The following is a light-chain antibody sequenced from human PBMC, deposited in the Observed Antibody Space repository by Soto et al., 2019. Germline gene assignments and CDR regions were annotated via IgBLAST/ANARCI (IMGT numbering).Light chain of an antibody. J-gene: IGKJ1*01. CDR2: DAS. Sequence: DIQMTQSPSTLSASVGDRVTITCRSSQSISGYLAWYQQKPGKAPKLMIYDASSLESGVPSRFSGSASGTEVTLTISSLQTDDCSTYYCQQYNTYPWTFGQGTKVDIK. CDR3: QQYNTYPWT. CDR1: QSISGY. V-gene: IGKV1-5*01.